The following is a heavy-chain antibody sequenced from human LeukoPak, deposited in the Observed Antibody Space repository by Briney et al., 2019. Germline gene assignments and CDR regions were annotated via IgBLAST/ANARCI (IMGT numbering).Heavy chain of an antibody. CDR2: INHSGST. Sequence: SETLSLACTVSGGSISNYYWSWIRQPPGKGLEWIGEINHSGSTNYNPSLKSRVTISVDTSKNQFSLKLSSVTAADTAVYYCARHRKGIAVAGTWFDPWGQGTLVTVSS. CDR3: ARHRKGIAVAGTWFDP. CDR1: GGSISNYY. J-gene: IGHJ5*02. V-gene: IGHV4-34*01. D-gene: IGHD6-19*01.